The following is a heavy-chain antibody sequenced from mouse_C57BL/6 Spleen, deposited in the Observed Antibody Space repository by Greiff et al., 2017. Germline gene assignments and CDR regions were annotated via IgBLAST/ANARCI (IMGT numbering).Heavy chain of an antibody. J-gene: IGHJ4*01. Sequence: QVQLQQSGAELVRPGTSVKMSCKASGYTFTNYWIGWAKQRPGHGLEWIGDIYPGGGYTNYTEKFKGKATLTADKSSSTAYMQFSSLTSEDSAIYYCARSGSSYRTYAMDYWGQGTSVTVSS. V-gene: IGHV1-63*01. CDR1: GYTFTNYW. CDR3: ARSGSSYRTYAMDY. D-gene: IGHD1-1*01. CDR2: IYPGGGYT.